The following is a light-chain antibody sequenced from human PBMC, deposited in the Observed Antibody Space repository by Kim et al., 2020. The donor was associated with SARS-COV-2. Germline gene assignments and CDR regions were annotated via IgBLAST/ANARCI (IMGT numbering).Light chain of an antibody. CDR2: GTN. J-gene: IGLJ1*01. V-gene: IGLV1-44*01. CDR3: AAWDDSVHGYV. CDR1: SSNIGSNT. Sequence: GQRVTISCSGSSSNIGSNTVSWYLQVPGATPKFLIYGTNKRPSGVPDRFSGSTSGTSASLAISGLQSEDEADYYCAAWDDSVHGYVFGSGTKVTVL.